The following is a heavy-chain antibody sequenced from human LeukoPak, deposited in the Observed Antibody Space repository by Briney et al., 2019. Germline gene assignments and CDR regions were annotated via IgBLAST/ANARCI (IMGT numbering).Heavy chain of an antibody. CDR3: VRSAPTLGYCSTSSCSYWSFDL. J-gene: IGHJ2*01. CDR1: GGSISSSSYY. D-gene: IGHD2-2*01. V-gene: IGHV4-39*07. Sequence: PSETLSLTCTVSGGSISSSSYYWGWIRQPPGKGLEWIGSIYYSGSTYYNPSLKSRVNISIDTSKNQFSLKLMSVTAADTAVYYCVRSAPTLGYCSTSSCSYWSFDLWGRGTLVTVSS. CDR2: IYYSGST.